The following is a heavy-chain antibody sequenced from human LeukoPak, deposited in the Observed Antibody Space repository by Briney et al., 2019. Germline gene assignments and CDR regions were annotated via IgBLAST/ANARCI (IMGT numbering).Heavy chain of an antibody. V-gene: IGHV3-23*01. CDR3: AKGDTTWELPHDY. CDR2: ISGGGETT. J-gene: IGHJ4*02. CDR1: GFTFSSYT. Sequence: GGSLRLSCAASGFTFSSYTMDWVRQAPEKGLQWVSVISGGGETTYYADSVKGRFTISRDNSRNTVYLQMNSLRAEDTAVYYCAKGDTTWELPHDYWGQGTLVTVSS. D-gene: IGHD1-26*01.